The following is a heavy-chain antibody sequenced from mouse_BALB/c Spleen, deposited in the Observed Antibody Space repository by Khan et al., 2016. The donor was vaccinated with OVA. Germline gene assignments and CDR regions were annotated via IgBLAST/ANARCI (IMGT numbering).Heavy chain of an antibody. J-gene: IGHJ3*01. CDR3: PRHDYGPVAC. D-gene: IGHD1-1*01. Sequence: EVELVESGGDLVKPGGSLKLSCSASGFTFSTFAMSWVRQTPEKSLEWVATISSGGDYIYYPDSVKGRFTISRDNAKNTLYLQMSSLRSEDTVKHYWPRHDYGPVACRGQGTLVTVAA. CDR2: ISSGGDYI. CDR1: GFTFSTFA. V-gene: IGHV5-9-3*01.